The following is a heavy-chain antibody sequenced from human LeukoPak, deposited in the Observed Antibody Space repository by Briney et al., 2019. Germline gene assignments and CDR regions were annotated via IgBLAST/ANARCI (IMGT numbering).Heavy chain of an antibody. V-gene: IGHV1-2*02. CDR2: INPNSGGT. CDR1: GYTFTGYY. J-gene: IGHJ5*02. D-gene: IGHD2-2*01. Sequence: GASVKVSCKASGYTFTGYYMHWVRQAPGQGLEWMGWINPNSGGTNYAQKFQGRVTMTRDTSISTAYMELSRLRSDDTAVYYCARGLGLPRYRLLSGAWFDPWGQGTLVTVSS. CDR3: ARGLGLPRYRLLSGAWFDP.